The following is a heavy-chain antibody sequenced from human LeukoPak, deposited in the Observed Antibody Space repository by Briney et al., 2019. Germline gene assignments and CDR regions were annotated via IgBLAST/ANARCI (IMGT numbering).Heavy chain of an antibody. J-gene: IGHJ6*04. D-gene: IGHD2-15*01. CDR1: GFTFSSYA. CDR2: ISGSGGST. CDR3: AKDRMVAARGGYYYGMDV. Sequence: GGSLRLSCAASGFTFSSYAMSWVRQAPGKGLEWVSAISGSGGSTYYADSVKGRFTISRDNSKNTLYLQMNSLRAEDTAVYYCAKDRMVAARGGYYYGMDVWGKGTTVTVSS. V-gene: IGHV3-23*01.